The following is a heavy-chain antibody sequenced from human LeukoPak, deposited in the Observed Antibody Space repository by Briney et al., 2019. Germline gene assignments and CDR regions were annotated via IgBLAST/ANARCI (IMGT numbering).Heavy chain of an antibody. D-gene: IGHD3-10*01. CDR2: IHHSGST. CDR1: GGSFSGYY. Sequence: KPWETLSLTCAVYGGSFSGYYWSWIRQPPGKGLEWIGEIHHSGSTNYNPSLKSRVTISVDTSKNLFSLKLSSVTAADTAVYYCAAHRYGSGRPHRYWGQGTLVTVSS. J-gene: IGHJ4*02. CDR3: AAHRYGSGRPHRY. V-gene: IGHV4-34*01.